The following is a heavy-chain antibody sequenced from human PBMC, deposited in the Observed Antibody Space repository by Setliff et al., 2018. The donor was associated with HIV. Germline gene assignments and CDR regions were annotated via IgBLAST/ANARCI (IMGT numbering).Heavy chain of an antibody. CDR3: ARAANYGDYIIRPYYYYYMDV. Sequence: PSETLSLTCTVSGGSISSGSYYWNWIRQPAGKGLEWIGHIYTSGSTNYNPSLKSRVTISVDTSKNQFSLKLSSVTAADTAVYYCARAANYGDYIIRPYYYYYMDVWGKGTTVTVSS. CDR1: GGSISSGSYY. D-gene: IGHD4-17*01. V-gene: IGHV4-61*09. CDR2: IYTSGST. J-gene: IGHJ6*03.